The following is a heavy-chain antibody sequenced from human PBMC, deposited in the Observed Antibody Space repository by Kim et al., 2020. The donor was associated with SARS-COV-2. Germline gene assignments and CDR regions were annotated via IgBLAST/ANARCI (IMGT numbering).Heavy chain of an antibody. CDR1: GFTFSTYA. D-gene: IGHD6-13*01. J-gene: IGHJ4*02. CDR3: AKRGWQKLNVEY. V-gene: IGHV3-23*01. CDR2: ISDSGGST. Sequence: GGSLRLSCAASGFTFSTYAMSWVRQAPGKGLEWVSSISDSGGSTYYADSVKGRFTISRDNSKNTLHLQMNSLRVEDTAVYHCAKRGWQKLNVEYWGQGTLVTVSS.